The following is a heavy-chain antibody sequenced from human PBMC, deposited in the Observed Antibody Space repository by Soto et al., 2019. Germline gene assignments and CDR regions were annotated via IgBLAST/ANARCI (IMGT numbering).Heavy chain of an antibody. CDR3: ARWEAEAGTDYYYGMDV. CDR2: IYYSGST. Sequence: QVQLQESGPGLVKPSQTLSLTCTVSGGSISSGGYYWSWIRQHPGKGLEWIGHIYYSGSTYYNPSLKSRVTISVDTSNNQFSLKLSSVTAADTAVYYCARWEAEAGTDYYYGMDVWGQGTTVTVSS. V-gene: IGHV4-31*03. CDR1: GGSISSGGYY. J-gene: IGHJ6*02. D-gene: IGHD6-13*01.